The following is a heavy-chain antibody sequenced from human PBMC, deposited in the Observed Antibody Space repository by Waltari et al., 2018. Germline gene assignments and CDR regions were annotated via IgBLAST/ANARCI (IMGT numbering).Heavy chain of an antibody. CDR3: ARPRGSIAAASRWMGHWYFDL. CDR1: GGSISSSSYY. V-gene: IGHV4-39*01. D-gene: IGHD6-13*01. Sequence: QLQLQESGPGLVKPSETLSLTCTVSGGSISSSSYYWGWIRQPPGKGLGWIGSIYYSGSTYYNPSLKSRVTISVDTSKNQFSLKLSSVTAADTAVYYCARPRGSIAAASRWMGHWYFDLWGRGTLVTVSS. J-gene: IGHJ2*01. CDR2: IYYSGST.